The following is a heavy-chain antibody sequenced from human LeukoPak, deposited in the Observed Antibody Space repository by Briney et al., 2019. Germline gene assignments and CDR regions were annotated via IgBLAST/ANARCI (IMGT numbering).Heavy chain of an antibody. CDR1: GGTFSSYA. D-gene: IGHD5-24*01. CDR2: IIPILGIA. J-gene: IGHJ4*02. CDR3: ARNPADGYNHPFGY. Sequence: GASVKVSCKASGGTFSSYAISWVRQAPGQGLEWTGRIIPILGIANYAQKFQGRVTITADKSTSTAYMELSSLRSEDTAVYYCARNPADGYNHPFGYWGQGTLVTVSS. V-gene: IGHV1-69*04.